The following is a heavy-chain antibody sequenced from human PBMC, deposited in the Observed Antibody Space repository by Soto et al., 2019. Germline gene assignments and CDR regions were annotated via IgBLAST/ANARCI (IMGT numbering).Heavy chain of an antibody. J-gene: IGHJ6*02. V-gene: IGHV3-23*01. CDR3: AKFRPTYCSSTSCPSGMDV. D-gene: IGHD2-2*01. Sequence: GGSLRLSCAASGFTFSSYAMSWVRQAPGKGLEWVSAISGSGGSTYYADSVKGRFTISRDNSKNTLYLQMNSLRAEDTAVYYCAKFRPTYCSSTSCPSGMDVWGQGTTVTVSS. CDR2: ISGSGGST. CDR1: GFTFSSYA.